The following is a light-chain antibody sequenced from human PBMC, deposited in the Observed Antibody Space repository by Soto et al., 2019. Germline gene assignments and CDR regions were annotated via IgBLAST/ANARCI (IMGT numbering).Light chain of an antibody. CDR2: GAS. J-gene: IGKJ5*01. CDR1: QSVSYTY. V-gene: IGKV3-20*01. CDR3: QQYGSSPPIT. Sequence: EIVLTQSPGTLSLSPGERATLSCRASQSVSYTYLAWYQQKPGQAPRLLIYGASSRATGIPDRFSGSGSGTDFTLTISRLEPEDFAVYYCQQYGSSPPITLGQGTRLEIK.